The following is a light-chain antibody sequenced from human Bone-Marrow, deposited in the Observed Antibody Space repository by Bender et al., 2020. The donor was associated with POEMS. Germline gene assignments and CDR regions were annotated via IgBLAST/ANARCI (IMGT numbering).Light chain of an antibody. V-gene: IGLV2-14*02. CDR3: VAWDASLNGWV. J-gene: IGLJ3*02. CDR1: TDDVGSYNL. Sequence: QSALTQPASVSGSPGQSITISCTGTTDDVGSYNLVSWYQQHPGKAPKFIIYEGNKRPSGVSDRFSGSKSGNTASLTISGLQSDDEAIYFCVAWDASLNGWVFGGGTKLTVL. CDR2: EGN.